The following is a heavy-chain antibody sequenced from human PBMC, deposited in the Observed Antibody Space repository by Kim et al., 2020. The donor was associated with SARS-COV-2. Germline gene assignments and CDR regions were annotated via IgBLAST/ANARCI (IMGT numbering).Heavy chain of an antibody. D-gene: IGHD2-2*01. J-gene: IGHJ3*02. CDR3: ATASSTSCYRCDAFDI. CDR1: GFTFSSYE. Sequence: GGSLRLSCAASGFTFSSYEMNWVRQAPGKGLEWVSYISSSGSTIYYADSVKGRFTISRDNAKNSLYLQMNSLRAEDTAVYYCATASSTSCYRCDAFDIWGQGTMVTVSS. CDR2: ISSSGSTI. V-gene: IGHV3-48*03.